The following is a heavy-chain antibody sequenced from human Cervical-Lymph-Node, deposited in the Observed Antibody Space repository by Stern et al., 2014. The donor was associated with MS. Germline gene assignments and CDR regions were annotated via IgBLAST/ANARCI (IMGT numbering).Heavy chain of an antibody. J-gene: IGHJ4*02. CDR3: ARRSSVLTAAPFDY. CDR1: GDSMRTFY. V-gene: IGHV4-59*01. CDR2: IYYSGTT. Sequence: QLQLQESGPGLVKPSETLSLTCSVSGDSMRTFYWSWIRQPPVKGLEWIASIYYSGTTTYNPSLRSRVTMSLDKGENQFSLQLTSVTAADTAVYYCARRSSVLTAAPFDYWGQGTLVTVSS. D-gene: IGHD2-21*02.